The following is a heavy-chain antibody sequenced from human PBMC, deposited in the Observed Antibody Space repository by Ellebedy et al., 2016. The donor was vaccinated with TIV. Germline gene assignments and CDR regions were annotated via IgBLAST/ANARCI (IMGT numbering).Heavy chain of an antibody. V-gene: IGHV4-34*01. D-gene: IGHD3-22*01. CDR2: VSHGEGT. J-gene: IGHJ4*02. CDR1: GGSISSYY. CDR3: AIGSDRSKVAY. Sequence: SETLSLTCTVSGGSISSYYWSWIRQPPGSRLEWIGEVSHGEGTNYNPSLGSRVTLSVDTSRTQFSLTLTSVTAADTAIYYCAIGSDRSKVAYWGQGTLVTVSS.